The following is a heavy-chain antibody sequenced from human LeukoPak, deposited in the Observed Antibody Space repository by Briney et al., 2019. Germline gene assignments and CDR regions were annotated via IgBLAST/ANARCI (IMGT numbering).Heavy chain of an antibody. D-gene: IGHD2-21*02. V-gene: IGHV3-11*03. J-gene: IGHJ4*02. CDR1: GFTFSDYY. Sequence: GGSLRLSCAASGFTFSDYYMSWIRQAPGKGLEWVSYISSSSSYTNYADSVKGRFTISRDNAKNSLYLQMNSLRAGDTAVYYCTRLVEGLVVVTAFDYWGQGTLVTVSS. CDR2: ISSSSSYT. CDR3: TRLVEGLVVVTAFDY.